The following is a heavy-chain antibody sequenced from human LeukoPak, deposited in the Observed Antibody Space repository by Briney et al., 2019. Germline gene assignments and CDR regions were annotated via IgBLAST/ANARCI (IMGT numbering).Heavy chain of an antibody. CDR2: INHSEGT. V-gene: IGHV4-34*01. CDR3: ARGTAVAGIPNMDV. Sequence: PSETLSLTCAVYGGSFSGYYWSWIRQPPGKGLEWIGEINHSEGTHYNPSLKSRVTISVDTSKNQFSLKLSSVTAADTALYYCARGTAVAGIPNMDVWGKGTTVIISS. D-gene: IGHD6-19*01. CDR1: GGSFSGYY. J-gene: IGHJ6*03.